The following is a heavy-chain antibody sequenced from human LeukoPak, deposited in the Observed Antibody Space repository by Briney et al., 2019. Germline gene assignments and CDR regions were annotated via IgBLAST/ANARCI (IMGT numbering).Heavy chain of an antibody. CDR3: ASRKTYYYDS. D-gene: IGHD3-22*01. J-gene: IGHJ4*02. CDR1: TGSLGSYY. Sequence: SETLSLTCTVSTGSLGSYYWSWIRQSPGKGLEWIGYIYYSGITNYIPSLKSRVTISLDTSRNQFSLKLNSVTAEDTAVYYCASRKTYYYDSWGQGTLVTVSS. CDR2: IYYSGIT. V-gene: IGHV4-59*12.